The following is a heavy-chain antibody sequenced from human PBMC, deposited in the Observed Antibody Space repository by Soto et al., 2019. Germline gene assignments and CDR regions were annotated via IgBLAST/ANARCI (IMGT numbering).Heavy chain of an antibody. J-gene: IGHJ4*02. CDR2: IWYDGSNK. CDR1: GFTFSSYG. Sequence: QVQLVESGGGVVQPGRSLRLSCAASGFTFSSYGMHWVRQAPGKGLEWVSVIWYDGSNKYYADSVKGRFTISRDNSKNALYLQMNSMRAEDTAVYYCARVNMAKTENLFDSWGQGTLVVVSS. CDR3: ARVNMAKTENLFDS. V-gene: IGHV3-33*01. D-gene: IGHD5-12*01.